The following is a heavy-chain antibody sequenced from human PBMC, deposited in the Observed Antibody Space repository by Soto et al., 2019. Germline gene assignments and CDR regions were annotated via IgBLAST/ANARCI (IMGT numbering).Heavy chain of an antibody. CDR2: IYSGGYT. CDR1: GFTVSNNY. J-gene: IGHJ4*02. Sequence: EVQLVESGGGLIQPGGSLRLSCAVSGFTVSNNYMSWVRQAPGKGLEGVSVIYSGGYTAYGDSVKGRFTISRDNSKNTIYLQMTTRGAADPAVFSFAGHPGGGGYWGQGTLVTVSS. CDR3: AGHPGGGGY. V-gene: IGHV3-53*01. D-gene: IGHD3-10*01.